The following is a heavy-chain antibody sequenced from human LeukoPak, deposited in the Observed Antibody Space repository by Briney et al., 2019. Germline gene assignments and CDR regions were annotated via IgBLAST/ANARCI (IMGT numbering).Heavy chain of an antibody. J-gene: IGHJ6*02. CDR1: GGAFNNYA. CDR2: INPSGGST. D-gene: IGHD3-10*01. CDR3: ARGLYYYGSGSYPFLRYYYYYGMDV. V-gene: IGHV1-46*02. Sequence: ASVKVSCKASGGAFNNYAISWVRQAPGQGLEWMGIINPSGGSTSYAQKFQGRVTMTRDTSTSTVYMELSSLRSEDTAVYYCARGLYYYGSGSYPFLRYYYYYGMDVWGQGTTVTVSS.